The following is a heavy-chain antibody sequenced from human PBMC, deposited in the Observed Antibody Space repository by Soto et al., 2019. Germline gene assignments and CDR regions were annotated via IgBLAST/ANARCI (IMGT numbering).Heavy chain of an antibody. V-gene: IGHV3-74*01. J-gene: IGHJ4*02. CDR1: GFTFSSYW. D-gene: IGHD6-19*01. CDR2: INSDGSST. CDR3: VRGEGGWETY. Sequence: GGSPRLSCAASGFTFSSYWMHWVRQAPGKGLVWVSRINSDGSSTTYADSVKGRFTISRDNAKNTLYLQMNSLRAEDTAVYYCVRGEGGWETYWGQGTLVTVSS.